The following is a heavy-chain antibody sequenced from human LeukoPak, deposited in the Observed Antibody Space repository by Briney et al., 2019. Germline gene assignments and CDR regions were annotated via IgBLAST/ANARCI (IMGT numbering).Heavy chain of an antibody. CDR2: ISSSSSYI. D-gene: IGHD1-1*01. V-gene: IGHV3-21*01. CDR3: AANWNDVRSDAFDI. J-gene: IGHJ3*02. CDR1: GFTFISYS. Sequence: GGSLRLSCAASGFTFISYSMNWVRQAPGKGLEWVSSISSSSSYIYYADSVKGRFTISRDNAKNSLYLQMNSLRAEDTAVYYCAANWNDVRSDAFDIWGQGTMVTVSS.